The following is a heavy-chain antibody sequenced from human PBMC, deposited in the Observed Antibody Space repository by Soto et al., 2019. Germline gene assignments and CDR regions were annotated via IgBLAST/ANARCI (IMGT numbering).Heavy chain of an antibody. V-gene: IGHV1-18*04. D-gene: IGHD6-19*01. J-gene: IGHJ4*02. Sequence: QIQLVQSGAEVKEPGASVKVSCKTSGYTFTTYGIDWVRQAPGQGLEWMGWISAYSGDTKYVQKFQGRVTVTTDTSARTAYMELRSLRSDDTAVYYCAIFVKTVADLDYWGQGTLVIVSS. CDR1: GYTFTTYG. CDR2: ISAYSGDT. CDR3: AIFVKTVADLDY.